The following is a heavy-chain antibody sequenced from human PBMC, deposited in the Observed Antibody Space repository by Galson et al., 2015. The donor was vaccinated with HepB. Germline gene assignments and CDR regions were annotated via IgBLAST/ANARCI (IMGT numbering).Heavy chain of an antibody. CDR1: GGTFSSYA. Sequence: SVKVSCKASGGTFSSYAISWVRQAPGQGLEWMGGIIPIFGTANYAQKFQGRVTITADESTSTAYMELSSLRSEDTAVYYCARAKRAYDFWSGYPTLNWFDPWGQGTLVTVSS. V-gene: IGHV1-69*13. D-gene: IGHD3-3*01. CDR3: ARAKRAYDFWSGYPTLNWFDP. J-gene: IGHJ5*02. CDR2: IIPIFGTA.